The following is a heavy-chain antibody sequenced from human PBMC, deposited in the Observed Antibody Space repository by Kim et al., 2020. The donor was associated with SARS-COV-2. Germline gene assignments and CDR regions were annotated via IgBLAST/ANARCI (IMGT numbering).Heavy chain of an antibody. Sequence: ASVKVSCKASGYTFTGYYMHWVRQAPGQGLEWMGRINPNSGGTNYAQKFQGRVTMTRDTSISTAYMELSRLRSDDTAVYYCARETGDYVGGHWFDPWGQGTLVTVSS. CDR1: GYTFTGYY. CDR3: ARETGDYVGGHWFDP. CDR2: INPNSGGT. D-gene: IGHD4-17*01. V-gene: IGHV1-2*06. J-gene: IGHJ5*02.